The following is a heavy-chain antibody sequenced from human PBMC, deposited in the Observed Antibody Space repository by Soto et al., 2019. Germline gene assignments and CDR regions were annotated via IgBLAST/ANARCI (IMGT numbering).Heavy chain of an antibody. D-gene: IGHD6-13*01. J-gene: IGHJ4*02. Sequence: QVQLQESGPGLVKPSQTLSLTCTVSGGSISSGGYYWSWIRQHPGKGLEWIGYIYYSGRTYYNPSLKSRVTISVDTSKNQFSLKLSSVTAADTGVYYCARGGIAAAAPPDYWGQGTLVTVSS. CDR2: IYYSGRT. CDR1: GGSISSGGYY. CDR3: ARGGIAAAAPPDY. V-gene: IGHV4-31*03.